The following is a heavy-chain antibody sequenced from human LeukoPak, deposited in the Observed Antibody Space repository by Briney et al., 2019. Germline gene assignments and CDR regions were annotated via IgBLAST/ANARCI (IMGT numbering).Heavy chain of an antibody. CDR1: GFPFSSYW. CDR2: IKQDGSEK. V-gene: IGHV3-7*01. Sequence: GGSLRLSCAASGFPFSSYWMTWVRQAPGKGLEWVANIKQDGSEKYYVDSVKGRFTISRDNAKKSLYLQMNSLRAEDTAVYYCARDSDIWSGYSDDAFDIWGQGTMVTVSS. J-gene: IGHJ3*02. CDR3: ARDSDIWSGYSDDAFDI. D-gene: IGHD3-3*01.